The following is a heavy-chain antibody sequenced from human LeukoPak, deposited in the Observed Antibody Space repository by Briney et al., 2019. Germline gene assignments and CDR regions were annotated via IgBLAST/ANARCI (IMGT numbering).Heavy chain of an antibody. Sequence: PSETLSLTCTVSGGSISSSSYYWGWIRQPPGKGLEWIGSMYYSGSTYHNSSLKSRVTISVDTSKNQFSLKLSSVTAADTAVYYCARARSGKWGFDYWGQGTLVTVSS. CDR1: GGSISSSSYY. CDR2: MYYSGST. CDR3: ARARSGKWGFDY. J-gene: IGHJ4*02. D-gene: IGHD1-26*01. V-gene: IGHV4-39*07.